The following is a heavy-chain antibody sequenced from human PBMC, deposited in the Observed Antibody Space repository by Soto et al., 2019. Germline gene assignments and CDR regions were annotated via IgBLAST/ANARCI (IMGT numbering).Heavy chain of an antibody. CDR1: GFNFNNYW. D-gene: IGHD6-13*01. V-gene: IGHV3-7*05. J-gene: IGHJ4*02. CDR2: IKPDGSET. CDR3: ARAAIAGPGDY. Sequence: EVQLVESGGGLVQPGGSLRLSCAASGFNFNNYWMTWVRQAPGIGLEWVANIKPDGSETSYVDSVKGRFTISRDNAKNSLNLQMNSLRAEDTAVYYCARAAIAGPGDYWGQGTLVFVSS.